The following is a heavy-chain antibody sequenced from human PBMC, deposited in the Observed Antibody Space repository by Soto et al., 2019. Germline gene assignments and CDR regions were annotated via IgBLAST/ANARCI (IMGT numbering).Heavy chain of an antibody. CDR2: IYYSGST. CDR3: ARSPHYCSSTSCPERNWFDP. D-gene: IGHD2-2*01. Sequence: QVQLQESGPGLVKPSQTLSLTCTVSGGSISSGGYYWSWIRQHPGKGLGWIGSIYYSGSTYYNPSLKSRVTISVDTSKNQFSLKLSSVTAADTAVYYCARSPHYCSSTSCPERNWFDPWGQGTLVTVSS. CDR1: GGSISSGGYY. J-gene: IGHJ5*02. V-gene: IGHV4-31*03.